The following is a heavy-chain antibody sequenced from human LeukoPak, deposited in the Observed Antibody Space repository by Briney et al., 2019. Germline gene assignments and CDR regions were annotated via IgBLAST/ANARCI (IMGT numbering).Heavy chain of an antibody. CDR2: INPNSGGT. Sequence: ASVKVSCKASGYTFTGYYMHWVRQAPGQGLEWMGWINPNSGGTNYAQKFQGRVTMTRDTSISTAYMELSRLRSDDTAVYYCAREGSGWYGNFDYWGQGTLVTVSS. CDR1: GYTFTGYY. J-gene: IGHJ4*02. CDR3: AREGSGWYGNFDY. V-gene: IGHV1-2*02. D-gene: IGHD6-19*01.